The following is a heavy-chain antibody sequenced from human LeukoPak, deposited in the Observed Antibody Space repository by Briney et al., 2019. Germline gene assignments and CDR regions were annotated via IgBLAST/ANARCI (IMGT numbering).Heavy chain of an antibody. D-gene: IGHD6-13*01. CDR1: GFTFSSYW. CDR2: INHSGST. V-gene: IGHV4-34*01. J-gene: IGHJ4*02. Sequence: GSLRLSCAASGFTFSSYWMSWVRQPPGKGLEWIGEINHSGSTNYNPSLKSRVTISVDTSKNQFSLKLSSVTAADTAVYYCARSLITSSSVDYWGQGTLVTVSS. CDR3: ARSLITSSSVDY.